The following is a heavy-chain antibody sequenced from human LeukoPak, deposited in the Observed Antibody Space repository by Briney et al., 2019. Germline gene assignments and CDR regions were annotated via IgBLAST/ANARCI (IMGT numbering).Heavy chain of an antibody. D-gene: IGHD6-19*01. CDR1: GFTFSSYG. Sequence: GGSLRLSCAASGFTFSSYGMNWVRQAPGKGLEWVAVISYDGSNKYYADSVKGRFTISRDNSKNTLYLQMNSLRAEDTAVYYCARGAPVAGDAFDIWGQGTMVTVSS. CDR3: ARGAPVAGDAFDI. V-gene: IGHV3-30*03. CDR2: ISYDGSNK. J-gene: IGHJ3*02.